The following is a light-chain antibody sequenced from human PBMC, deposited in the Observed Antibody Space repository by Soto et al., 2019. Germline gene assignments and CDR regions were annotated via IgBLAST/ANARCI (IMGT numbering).Light chain of an antibody. CDR1: DSVDSRY. Sequence: EIVLTQSLGTLSLSPGERATLSCRASDSVDSRYLAWFQQKPGQAPRLLIYGASNRATGIPDRFSGSGSGTDFTLTISRLEPEDFVVYYCHHYSSSWYTFGQGTKLEIK. CDR2: GAS. V-gene: IGKV3-20*01. J-gene: IGKJ2*01. CDR3: HHYSSSWYT.